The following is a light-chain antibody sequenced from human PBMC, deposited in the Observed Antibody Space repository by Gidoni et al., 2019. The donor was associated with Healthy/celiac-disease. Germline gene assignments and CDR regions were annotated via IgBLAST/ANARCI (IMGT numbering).Light chain of an antibody. CDR1: QSISSW. J-gene: IGKJ4*01. CDR2: KAS. Sequence: DTQMTQSPSTLSASVGDRVTITCRASQSISSWLAWYQQKPGKAPKLLIYKASSLESGVPSRFSGSGSGTSFTLTISSLQPDDFATYSCQQYNSYSRTFXGXTKVEIK. V-gene: IGKV1-5*03. CDR3: QQYNSYSRT.